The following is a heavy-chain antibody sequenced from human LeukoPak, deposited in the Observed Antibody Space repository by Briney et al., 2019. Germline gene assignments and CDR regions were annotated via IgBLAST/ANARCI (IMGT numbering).Heavy chain of an antibody. Sequence: GGSLRLSCAASGFTVSSNYISWVRQAPGKGLEWVSVIYSGGSTNYADSVKGRFTISRDNSKNTLYLQMNSLRAEDTAVYYCARDMRQWLANNWFDPWGQGTLVTVSS. CDR3: ARDMRQWLANNWFDP. V-gene: IGHV3-66*01. D-gene: IGHD6-19*01. CDR2: IYSGGST. J-gene: IGHJ5*02. CDR1: GFTVSSNY.